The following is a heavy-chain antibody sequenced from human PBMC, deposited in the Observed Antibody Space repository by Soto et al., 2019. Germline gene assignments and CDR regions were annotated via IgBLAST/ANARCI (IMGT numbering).Heavy chain of an antibody. CDR3: ARQRDFIFDY. Sequence: ELLTISYKGSGYSFTRYWIGWVRQMPGKGLEWMGIIYPGDSDTRYSPSFQGQVTISADKSISTAYLQWSSLKASETAMYYCARQRDFIFDYWGQGTLVTVS. CDR1: GYSFTRYW. V-gene: IGHV5-51*01. J-gene: IGHJ4*02. CDR2: IYPGDSDT.